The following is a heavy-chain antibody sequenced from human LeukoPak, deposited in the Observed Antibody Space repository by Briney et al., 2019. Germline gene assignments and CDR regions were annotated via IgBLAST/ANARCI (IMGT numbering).Heavy chain of an antibody. J-gene: IGHJ4*02. CDR2: ISGSGGST. V-gene: IGHV3-23*01. D-gene: IGHD1-26*01. Sequence: GGSLRLSCAASGFTFSSYSMNWVRQAPGKGLEWVSAISGSGGSTYYADSVKGRFTISRDNSKNTLYLQMNSLRAEDTAVYYCARDGGPLVGATTFFDYWGQGTLVTVSS. CDR3: ARDGGPLVGATTFFDY. CDR1: GFTFSSYS.